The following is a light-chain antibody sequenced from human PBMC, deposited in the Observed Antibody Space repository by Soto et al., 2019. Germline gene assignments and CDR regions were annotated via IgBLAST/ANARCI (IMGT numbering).Light chain of an antibody. V-gene: IGKV1-5*03. CDR2: KAS. CDR3: QQYNKYPYT. Sequence: DIQMTQSPSTLSASVGDRVTITCRASQSISSWLAWYQQKAGKAPKLLISKASILESGVPSRFSGSGSGTEFTLTISSLQPDDFATYHCQQYNKYPYTFGQGTKLEIK. J-gene: IGKJ2*01. CDR1: QSISSW.